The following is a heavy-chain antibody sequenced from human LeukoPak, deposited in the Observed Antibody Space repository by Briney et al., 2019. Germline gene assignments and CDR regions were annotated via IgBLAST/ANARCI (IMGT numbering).Heavy chain of an antibody. V-gene: IGHV1-46*01. CDR2: INPSGGST. D-gene: IGHD1-7*01. Sequence: GASVKVSCKASGYTFTSYYMHWVRQAPGQGLEWMGIINPSGGSTSYAQEFQGRVTMTRDMSTSTVYMELSSLRSEDTAVYYCASQPQLELPFADYYYYYMDVWGKGTTVTVSS. CDR1: GYTFTSYY. J-gene: IGHJ6*03. CDR3: ASQPQLELPFADYYYYYMDV.